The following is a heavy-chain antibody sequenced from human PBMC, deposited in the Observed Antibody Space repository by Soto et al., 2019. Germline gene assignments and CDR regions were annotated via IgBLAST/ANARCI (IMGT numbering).Heavy chain of an antibody. CDR2: INAGNGNT. Sequence: ASVKVSCKASGYTFTSYAMHWVRQAPGQRLEWMGWINAGNGNTKYSQKFQGRVTITRDTSASTAYMELSSLRSEDTAVYYCASPECSGGSCYLGWYFDLWGRGTLVTVSS. J-gene: IGHJ2*01. CDR3: ASPECSGGSCYLGWYFDL. CDR1: GYTFTSYA. V-gene: IGHV1-3*01. D-gene: IGHD2-15*01.